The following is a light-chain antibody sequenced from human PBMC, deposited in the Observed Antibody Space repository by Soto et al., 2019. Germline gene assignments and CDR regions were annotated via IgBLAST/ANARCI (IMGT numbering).Light chain of an antibody. V-gene: IGKV3-15*01. J-gene: IGKJ1*01. CDR1: QSVSSN. CDR2: GAS. Sequence: EIVMTQSPATLSVSPVERATLSCRASQSVSSNLAWYQQKPGQAPRLLIYGASTRATGIPARFSGSGSGTDFTLTISRLEPEDFAVYCCQQFDGSLWTFGPGTKVDIK. CDR3: QQFDGSLWT.